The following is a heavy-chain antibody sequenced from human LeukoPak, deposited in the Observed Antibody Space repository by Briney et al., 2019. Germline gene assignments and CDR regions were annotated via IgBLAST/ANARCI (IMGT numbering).Heavy chain of an antibody. Sequence: GGSLRLPCAASGFTVSSTYMSWVRQTPGKGLEWVSVIYSDGKVYYIDSVKGRFTISRDTSKNTVYLQMNSLRAEDTADYYCAKRSTGYYFDSWGQGTLVTVSS. D-gene: IGHD1-1*01. V-gene: IGHV3-53*01. CDR3: AKRSTGYYFDS. CDR1: GFTVSSTY. CDR2: IYSDGKV. J-gene: IGHJ4*02.